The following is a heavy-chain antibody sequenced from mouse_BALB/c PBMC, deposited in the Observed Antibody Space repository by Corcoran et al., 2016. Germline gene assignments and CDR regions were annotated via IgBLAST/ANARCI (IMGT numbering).Heavy chain of an antibody. V-gene: IGHV1-84*02. CDR3: ARWLHLDD. Sequence: QIQLQQSGPELVKPGASVKISCKASGYTFTDYYINWVKQKPGQGIEWIGWIYPGSGNTKYNEKFKGRATLTVDTSSSTSYMQLSSLTSEYTAGYFCARWLHLDDWGQGTTLTVSS. CDR2: IYPGSGNT. J-gene: IGHJ2*01. CDR1: GYTFTDYY.